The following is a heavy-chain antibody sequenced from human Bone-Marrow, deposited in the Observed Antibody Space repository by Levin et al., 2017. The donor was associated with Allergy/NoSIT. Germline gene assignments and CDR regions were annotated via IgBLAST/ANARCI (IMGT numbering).Heavy chain of an antibody. Sequence: LSLTCTVSGGSISSSSYYWGWIRQPPGKGLEWIGSIYYSGSTYYNPSLKSRVTISVDTSKNQFSLKLSSVTAADTAVYYCAREIQLWSIPFDYWGQGTLVTVSS. J-gene: IGHJ4*02. CDR2: IYYSGST. CDR1: GGSISSSSYY. D-gene: IGHD5-18*01. CDR3: AREIQLWSIPFDY. V-gene: IGHV4-39*02.